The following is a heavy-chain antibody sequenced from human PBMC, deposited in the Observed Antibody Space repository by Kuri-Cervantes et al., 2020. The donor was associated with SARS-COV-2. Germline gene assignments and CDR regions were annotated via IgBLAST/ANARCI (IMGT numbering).Heavy chain of an antibody. V-gene: IGHV4-61*05. CDR2: IYYSGST. Sequence: CTVFGGSLSSRSYYWGWLRQPPGKGLGWIGYIYYSGSTIYNPSLKSRVTISVDTSKNQFSLKQSSVTAADTAVYYCARDSRSYYQVLLNHFYYSYMDVWGKGTTVTVSS. CDR1: GGSLSSRSYY. J-gene: IGHJ6*03. CDR3: ARDSRSYYQVLLNHFYYSYMDV. D-gene: IGHD1-26*01.